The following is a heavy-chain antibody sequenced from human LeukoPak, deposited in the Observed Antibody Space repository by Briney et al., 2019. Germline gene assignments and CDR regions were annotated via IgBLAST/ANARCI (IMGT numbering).Heavy chain of an antibody. D-gene: IGHD3-10*01. CDR1: GGSISSGDYY. CDR2: IYYSGST. V-gene: IGHV4-61*08. CDR3: ARVPWFGGSSWFDP. Sequence: SETLSLTCTVSGGSISSGDYYWSWIRQPPGKGLEWIGYIYYSGSTNYNPSLKSRVTISVDTSKNQFSLKLSSVTAADTAVYYCARVPWFGGSSWFDPWGQGTLVTVSS. J-gene: IGHJ5*02.